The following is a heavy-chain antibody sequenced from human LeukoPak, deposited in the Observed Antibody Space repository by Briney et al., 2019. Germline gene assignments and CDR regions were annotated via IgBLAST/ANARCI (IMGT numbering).Heavy chain of an antibody. Sequence: GGSLRLSCAASGLTFSNYAMNWVRQAAGKGLEWVSYISSSSSTIYYADSMKGRFTISRDNAKNSLYLQMNSLRDEDTAVYYCKGSSWYNYYYMDVWGKGTTVTVSS. CDR2: ISSSSSTI. CDR3: KGSSWYNYYYMDV. J-gene: IGHJ6*03. CDR1: GLTFSNYA. V-gene: IGHV3-48*02. D-gene: IGHD6-13*01.